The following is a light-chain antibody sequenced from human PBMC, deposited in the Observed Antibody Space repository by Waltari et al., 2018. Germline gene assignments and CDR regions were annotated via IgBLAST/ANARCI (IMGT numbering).Light chain of an antibody. CDR3: QQYGSSPIT. CDR1: QDVSNNY. CDR2: SAS. V-gene: IGKV3-20*01. Sequence: EIVLTQSPGTLSLSPGERATLSCRASQDVSNNYLAWDQQKPGQAPRLLLYSASTTTTEIPDRFSGSGSGTDFTFTISRLEPEDFAVYYCQQYGSSPITFGQGTRLEIK. J-gene: IGKJ5*01.